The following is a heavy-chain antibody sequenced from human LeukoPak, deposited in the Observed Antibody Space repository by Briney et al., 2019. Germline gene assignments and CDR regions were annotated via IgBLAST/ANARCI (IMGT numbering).Heavy chain of an antibody. V-gene: IGHV4-34*01. Sequence: LRLSCTASGFTFGDYSIRWVRQAPGKGLEWIGEINHSGSTNYNPSLKSRVTISLDTSKNQFSLKLSSVTAADTAVYYCAKGGSSVWGQGTLVTVSS. CDR3: AKGGSSV. CDR1: GFTFGDYS. D-gene: IGHD3-10*01. J-gene: IGHJ4*02. CDR2: INHSGST.